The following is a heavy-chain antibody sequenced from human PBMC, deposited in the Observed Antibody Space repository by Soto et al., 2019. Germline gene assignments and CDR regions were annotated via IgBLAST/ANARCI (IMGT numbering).Heavy chain of an antibody. V-gene: IGHV6-1*01. CDR3: ARVLPDASDYYYYSGMEV. D-gene: IGHD2-2*01. CDR2: TYYRSKLYN. Sequence: SQTLELHYAISGDSVSSYSSAWNWIRQSPARGLEWLGRTYYRSKLYNDYAVSVRGRITINPDTSKNQFSLQLNSVTPEDTAVYYCARVLPDASDYYYYSGMEVKGQGTTVTV. CDR1: GDSVSSYSSA. J-gene: IGHJ6*02.